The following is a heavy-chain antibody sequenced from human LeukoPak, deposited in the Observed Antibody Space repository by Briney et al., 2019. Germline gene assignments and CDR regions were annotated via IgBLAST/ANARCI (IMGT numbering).Heavy chain of an antibody. CDR3: ARSAGYSSDPFDY. V-gene: IGHV1-2*02. CDR2: INPNSGGT. Sequence: ASVKVSCTASGYTFTGYYMHWVRQAPGQGLEWMGWINPNSGGTNYSQKFQGRVTMTRDTSISTAYMELSRLRSDDTAVYYCARSAGYSSDPFDYWGQGTLVTVSS. J-gene: IGHJ4*02. D-gene: IGHD6-19*01. CDR1: GYTFTGYY.